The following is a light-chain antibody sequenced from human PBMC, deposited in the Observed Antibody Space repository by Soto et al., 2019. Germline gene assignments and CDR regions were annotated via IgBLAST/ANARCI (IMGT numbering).Light chain of an antibody. J-gene: IGKJ4*01. CDR1: QTISSW. CDR3: QQSYSTPLT. Sequence: DIKMTQSPSTLSGSVGDRVTITCRASQTISSWLAWYQQKPGKAPKLLIYKASTLKSGVPSRFSGSGSGTEFTLTISSLQTDDFATYYCQQSYSTPLTFGGGTKVDI. CDR2: KAS. V-gene: IGKV1-5*03.